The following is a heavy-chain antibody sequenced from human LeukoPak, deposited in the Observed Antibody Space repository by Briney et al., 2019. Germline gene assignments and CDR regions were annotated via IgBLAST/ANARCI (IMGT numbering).Heavy chain of an antibody. D-gene: IGHD5-12*01. CDR1: GFTFSSYG. CDR2: IRYDGSNK. J-gene: IGHJ6*03. V-gene: IGHV3-30*02. CDR3: AKSGFIRRYSGYDWDSYYYMDV. Sequence: QAGGSLRLSCAASGFTFSSYGMHWVRQAPGKGLEWVAFIRYDGSNKYYADSVKGRFTISRDNSKNTLYLQMNSLRAEDTAVYYCAKSGFIRRYSGYDWDSYYYMDVWGKGTTVTISS.